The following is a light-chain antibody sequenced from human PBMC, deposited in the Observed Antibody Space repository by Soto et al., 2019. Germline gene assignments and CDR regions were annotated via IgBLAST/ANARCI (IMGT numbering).Light chain of an antibody. J-gene: IGKJ3*01. CDR3: QQYGTSPFT. V-gene: IGKV3-20*01. Sequence: EIVLTQSPATLSLSPGERATLSCRASQSVAYTYLAWFQQKPDQAPRLLIYGASNRATGIPDRFSGSGSGTDFTLTISRLEPEDFAVYYCQQYGTSPFTFGPGTKVDIK. CDR2: GAS. CDR1: QSVAYTY.